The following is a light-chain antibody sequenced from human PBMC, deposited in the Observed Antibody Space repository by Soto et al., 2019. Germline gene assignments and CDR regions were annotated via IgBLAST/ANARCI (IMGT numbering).Light chain of an antibody. CDR2: DVS. J-gene: IGLJ1*01. CDR3: CSYAGSPRYV. CDR1: SSDVGGYNY. V-gene: IGLV2-11*01. Sequence: QSALTQPRSVSGSPGQSVTISCTGTSSDVGGYNYVSWYQQHPGKAPKVMIYDVSELPSGVPDRFAGSKSGNTASLTISGLHAEDEADYYCCSYAGSPRYVFGTGTKLTVL.